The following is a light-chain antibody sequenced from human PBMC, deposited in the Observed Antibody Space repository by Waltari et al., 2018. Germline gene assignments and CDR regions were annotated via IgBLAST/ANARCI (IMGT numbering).Light chain of an antibody. V-gene: IGKV1-39*01. CDR3: QQSYSTLMYT. Sequence: DIQMTQSPSSLSASVGDRVTITCRASQSIRSYLNWYQQKPGKAPKLLIYAASSLQSGGPSRFSGSGSGTDFTLTISSLQPEDFATYYCQQSYSTLMYTFGQGTKLEIK. CDR2: AAS. CDR1: QSIRSY. J-gene: IGKJ2*01.